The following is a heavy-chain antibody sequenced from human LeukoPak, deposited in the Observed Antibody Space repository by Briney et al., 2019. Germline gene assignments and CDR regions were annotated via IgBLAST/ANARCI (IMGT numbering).Heavy chain of an antibody. D-gene: IGHD3-9*01. CDR3: ARAFYDILTGYATPIGY. V-gene: IGHV1-8*02. Sequence: ASVKVSCKASGYTFTSYDINWVRQATGQGLEWMGWMNPNSGNTGYAQKFQGRVTMTRDTSISTAYMELSRLRSDDTAVYYCARAFYDILTGYATPIGYWGQGTLVTVSS. J-gene: IGHJ4*02. CDR1: GYTFTSYD. CDR2: MNPNSGNT.